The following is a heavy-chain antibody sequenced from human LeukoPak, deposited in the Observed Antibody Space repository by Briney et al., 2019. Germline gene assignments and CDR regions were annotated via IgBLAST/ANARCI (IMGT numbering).Heavy chain of an antibody. CDR1: GFTFSSYA. V-gene: IGHV3-30-3*01. J-gene: IGHJ4*02. CDR3: ARDPTSGSGSYYRGNIDY. D-gene: IGHD3-10*01. Sequence: PGGSLRLSCAASGFTFSSYAMHWVRQAPGKGLEWVAVISYDGSNKYYADSVKGRFTISRDNSKNTLYLQMNSLRAEDTAVYYCARDPTSGSGSYYRGNIDYGGQGTLVTVSS. CDR2: ISYDGSNK.